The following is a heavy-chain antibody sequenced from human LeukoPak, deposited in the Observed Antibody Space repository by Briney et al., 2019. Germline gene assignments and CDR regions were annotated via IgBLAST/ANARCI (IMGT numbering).Heavy chain of an antibody. V-gene: IGHV3-53*01. CDR1: GFTVSSNS. CDR2: IYSDNT. CDR3: ARDKTRGLGYSYSKSGNYFDY. Sequence: GGSLRLSCTVSGFTVSSNSMSWVRQAPGKGLEWVSFIYSDNTHYSDSVKGRFTISRDNAKNSLYLQMNSLRAEDTAVYSCARDKTRGLGYSYSKSGNYFDYWGQGTLVTVSS. D-gene: IGHD5-18*01. J-gene: IGHJ4*02.